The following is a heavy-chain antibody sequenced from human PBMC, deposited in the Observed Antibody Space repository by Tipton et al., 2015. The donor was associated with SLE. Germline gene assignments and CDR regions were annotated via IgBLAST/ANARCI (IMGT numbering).Heavy chain of an antibody. CDR1: GFTFSSYA. CDR3: AKDHDFYGGNSGVY. CDR2: ISGSGGST. Sequence: SLRLSCAASGFTFSSYAMSWVRQAPGKGLEWVSAISGSGGSTYYADSVKGRFTISRDNSKNTLYLQMNSLRAEDTAVCYCAKDHDFYGGNSGVYWGQGTLVTVSS. V-gene: IGHV3-23*01. D-gene: IGHD4-23*01. J-gene: IGHJ4*02.